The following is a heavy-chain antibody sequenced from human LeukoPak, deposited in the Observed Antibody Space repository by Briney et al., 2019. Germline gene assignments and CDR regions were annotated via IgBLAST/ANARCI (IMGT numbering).Heavy chain of an antibody. CDR1: GFSFSSYA. J-gene: IGHJ6*03. CDR2: MSSSDDGR. CDR3: AKFRASRYFDWLPKRGRNYYYYYMDV. Sequence: GGSLRLSCATSGFSFSSYAMSWVRQAPGKGLEWVSAMSSSDDGRYYADSVKGRFTISRDNSKNTLYLQMNSLRAEDTAVYYCAKFRASRYFDWLPKRGRNYYYYYMDVWGKGTTVTVSS. V-gene: IGHV3-23*01. D-gene: IGHD3-9*01.